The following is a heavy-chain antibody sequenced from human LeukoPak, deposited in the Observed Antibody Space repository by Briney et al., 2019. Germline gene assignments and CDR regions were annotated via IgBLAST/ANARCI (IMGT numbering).Heavy chain of an antibody. CDR1: GGSISSSDYY. Sequence: SETLSLTCTVSGGSISSSDYYWGWIRQPPGKGLEWIGSIYYSGSTYYNPSLKSGVTISVDTSKNQFSLKLSSVTAADTAVYYCARQSSDILTGYYRGPYYYYGMDVWGQGTTVTVSS. D-gene: IGHD3-9*01. CDR3: ARQSSDILTGYYRGPYYYYGMDV. CDR2: IYYSGST. V-gene: IGHV4-39*01. J-gene: IGHJ6*02.